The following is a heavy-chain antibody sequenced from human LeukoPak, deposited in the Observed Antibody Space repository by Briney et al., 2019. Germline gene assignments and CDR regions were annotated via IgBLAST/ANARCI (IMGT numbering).Heavy chain of an antibody. CDR2: IWYDGSNK. Sequence: GGSLRLSCAASGFTFSSYGMHWVRQAPGKGLEWVAVIWYDGSNKYYADSVKGRFTISRDNSKNTLYLQMNSLRAEDTAVYYCAKVGLRYCSSTSCLHHMDVWGQGTTVTVSS. V-gene: IGHV3-33*06. J-gene: IGHJ6*02. CDR1: GFTFSSYG. CDR3: AKVGLRYCSSTSCLHHMDV. D-gene: IGHD2-2*01.